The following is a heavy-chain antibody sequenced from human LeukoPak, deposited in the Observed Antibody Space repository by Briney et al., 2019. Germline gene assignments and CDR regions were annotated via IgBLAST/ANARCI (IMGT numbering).Heavy chain of an antibody. CDR3: ARDRPSGSEN. V-gene: IGHV1-69*04. J-gene: IGHJ4*02. D-gene: IGHD1-26*01. CDR1: GGTFNSYA. Sequence: SVKVSCKASGGTFNSYAISWVRQAPGQGLEWMGRILPILGIANYAQKFQGRVTITADQATSTAYMELSSLRSEDTAVYYCARDRPSGSENWGQGTLVTVSS. CDR2: ILPILGIA.